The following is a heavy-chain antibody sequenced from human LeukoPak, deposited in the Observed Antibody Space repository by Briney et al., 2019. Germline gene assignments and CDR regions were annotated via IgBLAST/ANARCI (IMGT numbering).Heavy chain of an antibody. D-gene: IGHD5-18*01. J-gene: IGHJ4*02. Sequence: SETLSLTCTVSGGSISSGGYYWSWIRQPPGKGLEWIGEINHSGSTNYNPSLKSRVTISVDTSKNQFSLKLSSVTAADTAVYYCASLRSGVRQLWIPLNDYWGQGTLVTVSS. CDR1: GGSISSGGYY. CDR2: INHSGST. V-gene: IGHV4-39*07. CDR3: ASLRSGVRQLWIPLNDY.